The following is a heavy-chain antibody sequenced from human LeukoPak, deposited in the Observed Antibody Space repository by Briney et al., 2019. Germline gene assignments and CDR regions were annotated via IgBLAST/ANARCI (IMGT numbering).Heavy chain of an antibody. Sequence: SETLSLTCSVSGGSISSYYWSWIRQPPGKGLEWIGYISYSGSTNYNPSLKSRVTISLDTSKNQFSLKLSSVTAADTAMYYCASSRYTGSYSTIDFWGQGTLVTVSS. D-gene: IGHD1-26*01. J-gene: IGHJ4*02. V-gene: IGHV4-59*01. CDR1: GGSISSYY. CDR2: ISYSGST. CDR3: ASSRYTGSYSTIDF.